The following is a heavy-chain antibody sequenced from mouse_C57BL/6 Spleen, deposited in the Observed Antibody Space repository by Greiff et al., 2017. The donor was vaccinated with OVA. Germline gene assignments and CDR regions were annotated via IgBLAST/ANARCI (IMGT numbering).Heavy chain of an antibody. CDR1: GFTFSDYY. J-gene: IGHJ4*01. CDR2: INYDGSST. Sequence: DVKLVESEGGLVQPGSSMKLSCTASGFTFSDYYMAWVRQVPEKGLEWVANINYDGSSTYYLDSLKSRFIISRDNAKNILYLQMSSLKSEDTATYYCARYDGSYAMDYWGQGTSVTVSS. V-gene: IGHV5-16*01. D-gene: IGHD2-3*01. CDR3: ARYDGSYAMDY.